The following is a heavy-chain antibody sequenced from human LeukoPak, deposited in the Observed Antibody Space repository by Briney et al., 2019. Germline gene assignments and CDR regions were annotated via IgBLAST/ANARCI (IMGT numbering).Heavy chain of an antibody. CDR2: IYYSGST. V-gene: IGHV4-59*01. Sequence: PSETLSLTCTVSGGSISSYYWSWIRQPPGKGLEWIGYIYYSGSTNYNPSLNSRVTISVDTSKNQFSLKLSSVTAADTAVYYCARDRIAAAGKVSYAFDIWGQGTMVTVSS. CDR1: GGSISSYY. J-gene: IGHJ3*02. D-gene: IGHD6-13*01. CDR3: ARDRIAAAGKVSYAFDI.